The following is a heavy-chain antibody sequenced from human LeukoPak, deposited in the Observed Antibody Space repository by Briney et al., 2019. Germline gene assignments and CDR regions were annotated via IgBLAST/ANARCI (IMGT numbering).Heavy chain of an antibody. D-gene: IGHD6-6*01. CDR3: ARDPANWMYSSSSHY. CDR1: GFTFSSYW. Sequence: GGSLRLSCAASGFTFSSYWMSCVRQAPGKGLEWVANIKQDGSEKYYVDSVKGRFTISRDNAKNSLYLQMNSLRAEDTAVYYCARDPANWMYSSSSHYWGQGTLVTVSS. V-gene: IGHV3-7*01. CDR2: IKQDGSEK. J-gene: IGHJ4*02.